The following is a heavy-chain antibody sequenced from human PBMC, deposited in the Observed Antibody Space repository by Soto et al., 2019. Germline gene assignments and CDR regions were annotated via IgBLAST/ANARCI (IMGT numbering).Heavy chain of an antibody. Sequence: QVQLVESGGGVVQPGRSLRLSCAASGFDFSSYAVHWVRQAPGKGLEWVALISDDGSNKYYADSVKGRFTISRDNSKSTVFLPMNTLRPEDTAVSPCSAGLRYFDWNAMDVWGLGTTVTVSS. J-gene: IGHJ6*02. D-gene: IGHD3-9*01. V-gene: IGHV3-30-3*01. CDR2: ISDDGSNK. CDR1: GFDFSSYA. CDR3: SAGLRYFDWNAMDV.